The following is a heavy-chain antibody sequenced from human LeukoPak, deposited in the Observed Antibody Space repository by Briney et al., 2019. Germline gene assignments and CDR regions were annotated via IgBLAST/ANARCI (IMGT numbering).Heavy chain of an antibody. D-gene: IGHD3-22*01. Sequence: SETLSLTCAVYGGPFSGYYWSGIRQPPGKGLEWIGEINLSEITNYNPSLKSRVTISVDTSKNQFSLKLSSVTAADTAVYYCARSTYYYDSSGYYYEDYWGQGTLVTVSS. V-gene: IGHV4-34*01. J-gene: IGHJ4*02. CDR3: ARSTYYYDSSGYYYEDY. CDR1: GGPFSGYY. CDR2: INLSEIT.